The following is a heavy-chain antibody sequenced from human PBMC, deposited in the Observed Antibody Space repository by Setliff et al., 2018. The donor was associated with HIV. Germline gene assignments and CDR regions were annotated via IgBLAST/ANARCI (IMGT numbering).Heavy chain of an antibody. CDR1: GGFFSGHC. Sequence: PSETLSLTCFVYGGFFSGHCWSWIRQFPGSGLEWIGEISHSGRTNYNPSLKTRVTISVDKYKNQFSLRLSSVTAADPAVYFCAGGLGGAVSRRSQYSYYYMDVWGTGTTVTVSS. J-gene: IGHJ6*03. CDR3: AGGLGGAVSRRSQYSYYYMDV. D-gene: IGHD3-16*01. V-gene: IGHV4-34*01. CDR2: ISHSGRT.